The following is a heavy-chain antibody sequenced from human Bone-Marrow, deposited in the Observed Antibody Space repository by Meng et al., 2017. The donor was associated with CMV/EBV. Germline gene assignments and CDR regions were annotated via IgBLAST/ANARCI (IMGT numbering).Heavy chain of an antibody. Sequence: SETLSLTCTVSVGSVSSGSYYWSWIRQPPGKGLEWIGYIYYSGSTNYNPSLKSRVTISVDTSKNQFSLKLSSVTAADTAVYYCARVGYCSSTSCYTPYYYYYGMDVWGQGTTVTVSS. CDR3: ARVGYCSSTSCYTPYYYYYGMDV. V-gene: IGHV4-61*01. D-gene: IGHD2-2*02. CDR2: IYYSGST. J-gene: IGHJ6*02. CDR1: VGSVSSGSYY.